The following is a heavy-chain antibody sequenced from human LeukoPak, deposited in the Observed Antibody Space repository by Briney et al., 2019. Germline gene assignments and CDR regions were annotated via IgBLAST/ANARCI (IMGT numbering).Heavy chain of an antibody. J-gene: IGHJ4*02. Sequence: PGGSLRLSCAASGFPFNSFWIHWVRQAPGKGLVWVSDMNEYSTTIRYADSVKGRFTISRDNAKSILYLQMNNLRAEDTAMYFCARGGVNPVDHWGQGTLVTVSS. V-gene: IGHV3-74*01. CDR2: MNEYSTTI. D-gene: IGHD1-14*01. CDR1: GFPFNSFW. CDR3: ARGGVNPVDH.